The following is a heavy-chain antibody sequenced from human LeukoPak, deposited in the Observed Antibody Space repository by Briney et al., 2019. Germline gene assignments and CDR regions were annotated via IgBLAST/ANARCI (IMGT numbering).Heavy chain of an antibody. V-gene: IGHV3-30-3*01. D-gene: IGHD3-22*01. J-gene: IGHJ3*02. CDR2: ISYDGSNK. CDR1: GFTFSSYA. CDR3: ARTYYYDSSGYYPLPHDDAFDI. Sequence: GGSLRLSCAASGFTFSSYAMHWVRQAPGKGLEWVAVISYDGSNKYYADSVKGRFTISRDNSKNTLYLQMNSLRAEDTAVYYCARTYYYDSSGYYPLPHDDAFDIWGQGTMVTVSS.